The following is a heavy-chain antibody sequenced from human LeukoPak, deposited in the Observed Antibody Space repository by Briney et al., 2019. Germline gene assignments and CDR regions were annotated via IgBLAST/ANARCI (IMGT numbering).Heavy chain of an antibody. J-gene: IGHJ4*02. Sequence: GGSLRLSCAASGFTFSSYGMHWVRQAPGKGLEWVTFIRYDGSNQYYADSVKGRFTISRDNSKNTLYLQMNSLRAEDTAVYYCAKDRATSSAPQFDYWGQGTLVTVAS. CDR2: IRYDGSNQ. D-gene: IGHD2-2*01. CDR1: GFTFSSYG. CDR3: AKDRATSSAPQFDY. V-gene: IGHV3-30*02.